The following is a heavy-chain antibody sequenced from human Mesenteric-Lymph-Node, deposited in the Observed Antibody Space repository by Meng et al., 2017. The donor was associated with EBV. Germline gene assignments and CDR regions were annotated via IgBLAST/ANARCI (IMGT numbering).Heavy chain of an antibody. V-gene: IGHV1-69*06. D-gene: IGHD3-22*01. Sequence: QFRLVQPGAEVKKPGSSVKVSCKASGGTFSSYAISWVRQAPGQGLEWMGGIIPIFGTANYAQKFQGRVTITADKSTSTAYMELSSLRSEDTAVYYCARPDDSSGYYLDWGQGTLVTVSS. CDR1: GGTFSSYA. J-gene: IGHJ4*02. CDR3: ARPDDSSGYYLD. CDR2: IIPIFGTA.